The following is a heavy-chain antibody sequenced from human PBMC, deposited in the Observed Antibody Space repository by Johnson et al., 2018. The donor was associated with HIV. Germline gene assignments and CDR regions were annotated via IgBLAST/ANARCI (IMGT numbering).Heavy chain of an antibody. Sequence: VQLVESGGGLVQPGGSLRLSCAASGFTVSSNYMSWVRQAPGKGLESVSVVYSGGTTHYADSVKGRFIISRANSNNTLFLQMNSLRTEDTAVYSCARLLRAPLNDYDSSGHDAFDLWGQGTMVTVSS. V-gene: IGHV3-66*02. CDR1: GFTVSSNY. D-gene: IGHD3-22*01. CDR3: ARLLRAPLNDYDSSGHDAFDL. CDR2: VYSGGTT. J-gene: IGHJ3*01.